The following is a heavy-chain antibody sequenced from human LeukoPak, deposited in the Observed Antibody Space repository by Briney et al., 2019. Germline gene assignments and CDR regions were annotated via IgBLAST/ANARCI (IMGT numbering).Heavy chain of an antibody. D-gene: IGHD5-24*01. CDR2: IKEDGSDK. J-gene: IGHJ4*02. CDR3: ARDGWRAINY. Sequence: PGGSLRLSCAASGFTFNTYWMSWVRQAPGKGLEWVANIKEDGSDKNYVDSVRGRFTISRDNAKNSLFLQMNSLRAEDTAVYYCARDGWRAINYWGQGTLVTVS. CDR1: GFTFNTYW. V-gene: IGHV3-7*01.